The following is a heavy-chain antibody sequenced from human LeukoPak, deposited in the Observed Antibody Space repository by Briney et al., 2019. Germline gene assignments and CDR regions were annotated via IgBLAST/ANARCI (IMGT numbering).Heavy chain of an antibody. D-gene: IGHD2-2*01. Sequence: GASVKVSCKAFGHTFTSNYMHWVRQAPGQGPEWMGVISPSGGSTTYAQKFQGRVTLTRDMSTSTDYLELSSLRYEDTAVYYCARDVSSTSSWWFDPWGQGTLVIVSS. CDR2: ISPSGGST. V-gene: IGHV1-46*01. J-gene: IGHJ5*02. CDR1: GHTFTSNY. CDR3: ARDVSSTSSWWFDP.